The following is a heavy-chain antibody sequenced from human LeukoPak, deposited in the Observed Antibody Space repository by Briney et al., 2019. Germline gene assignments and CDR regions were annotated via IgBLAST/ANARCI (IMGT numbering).Heavy chain of an antibody. Sequence: SETLSLTCTVSGGSISSGGYYWSWIRQHPGKGLEWIGYIYYSGRTYYNPSLKSRVTISVDTSKNQFSLKLSSVTAADTAVYYCARGSAAMLWDAFDIWGQGTMVTVSS. CDR3: ARGSAAMLWDAFDI. D-gene: IGHD2-2*01. CDR2: IYYSGRT. J-gene: IGHJ3*02. CDR1: GGSISSGGYY. V-gene: IGHV4-31*03.